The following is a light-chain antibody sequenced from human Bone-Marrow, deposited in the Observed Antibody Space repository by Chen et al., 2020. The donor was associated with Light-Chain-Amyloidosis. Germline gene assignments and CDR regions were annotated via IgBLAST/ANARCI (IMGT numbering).Light chain of an antibody. CDR3: STFTRHNDLV. CDR1: PSDVGGYNY. CDR2: DVT. Sequence: QSARTQLVSVSGSPRQSTTISCTGTPSDVGGYNYVSWYQQHPGKAPTLIIFDVTYRPSGVSTRFAGAKSGDQASRTISGLRAEDEDDYFCSTFTRHNDLVFGGGTKQTVL. V-gene: IGLV2-14*03. J-gene: IGLJ2*01.